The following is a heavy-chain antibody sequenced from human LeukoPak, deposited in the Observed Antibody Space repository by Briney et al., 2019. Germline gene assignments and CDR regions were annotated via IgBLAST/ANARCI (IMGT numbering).Heavy chain of an antibody. CDR3: ARVIGIVGATGIYYYYGMDV. D-gene: IGHD1-26*01. CDR1: GYTCTDYH. Sequence: ASVKVSFKASGYTCTDYHIHWVRQGPRHRLDCMGLINPNSDGTNYAQNFQGRVTMTRDTSISTAYMELSRLRSDDTAVYYCARVIGIVGATGIYYYYGMDVWGQGTTVTVSS. J-gene: IGHJ6*02. CDR2: INPNSDGT. V-gene: IGHV1-2*02.